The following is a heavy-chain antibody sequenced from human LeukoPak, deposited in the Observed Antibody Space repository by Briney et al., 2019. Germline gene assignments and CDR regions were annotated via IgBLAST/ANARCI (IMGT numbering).Heavy chain of an antibody. J-gene: IGHJ6*03. Sequence: ASVKVSCKASGYTFTSYGISWVLQAPGQGLDWIGSISAYNGNTNYAQKLQGRVTMTTDTSTSTAYMELRSLRSDDTAVYYCARELTYYYDSSGYKYYYYYYMDVWGKGTTVTVSS. CDR2: ISAYNGNT. V-gene: IGHV1-18*01. D-gene: IGHD3-22*01. CDR3: ARELTYYYDSSGYKYYYYYYMDV. CDR1: GYTFTSYG.